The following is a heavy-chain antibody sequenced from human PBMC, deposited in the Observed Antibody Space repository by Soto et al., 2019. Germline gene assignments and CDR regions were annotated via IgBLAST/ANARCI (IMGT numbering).Heavy chain of an antibody. CDR3: ARVRYYDSSGYPYPDY. D-gene: IGHD3-22*01. J-gene: IGHJ4*02. CDR2: IYYSGST. Sequence: SETLSLTCTVSGGSISSYYWSWIRQPPGKGLEWIGYIYYSGSTNYNPSLKSRVTISVDTSKNQFSLKLSSVTAADTAVYYCARVRYYDSSGYPYPDYWGQGTLVTVSS. CDR1: GGSISSYY. V-gene: IGHV4-59*01.